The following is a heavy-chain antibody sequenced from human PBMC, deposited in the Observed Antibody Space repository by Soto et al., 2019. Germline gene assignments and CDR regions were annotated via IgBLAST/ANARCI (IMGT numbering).Heavy chain of an antibody. D-gene: IGHD2-2*01. Sequence: ASVKVSCKVSGYSLSDLSIHWVRQAPGKGLEWMGGLDAEDGETIYAQKLQGRGTMTEDTSTDTAYMELSSLTSEDTAMYYCATLPRTIERTPTAIWSFDSWGQGTLVTVSS. CDR1: GYSLSDLS. CDR2: LDAEDGET. J-gene: IGHJ4*02. V-gene: IGHV1-24*01. CDR3: ATLPRTIERTPTAIWSFDS.